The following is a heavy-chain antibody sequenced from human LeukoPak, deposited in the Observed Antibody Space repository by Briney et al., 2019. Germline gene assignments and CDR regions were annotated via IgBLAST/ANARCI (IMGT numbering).Heavy chain of an antibody. J-gene: IGHJ4*02. CDR1: GGSFSGYY. CDR3: ARGVRY. V-gene: IGHV4-34*01. Sequence: SETLSLTCAVYGGSFSGYYWSWIRQPRGKWLEWIGEINHSGSTNYNPSLKSRVTISVDTSKNQFSLKLSSVTAADTAVYYCARGVRYWGQGTLVTVSS. D-gene: IGHD4-17*01. CDR2: INHSGST.